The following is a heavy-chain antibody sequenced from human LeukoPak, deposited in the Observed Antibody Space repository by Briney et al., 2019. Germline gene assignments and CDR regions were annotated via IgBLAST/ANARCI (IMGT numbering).Heavy chain of an antibody. Sequence: GGSLRLSCAASGFIFNNHGLIWVRQAPGKGLEWVSAISNDGGGTNYADFVKGRFTISRDNSKNTLFLQMNSLRAEDTALYYCAKGSSGYFVDLWGQGTLVTVSS. CDR3: AKGSSGYFVDL. CDR2: ISNDGGGT. V-gene: IGHV3-23*01. CDR1: GFIFNNHG. D-gene: IGHD3-22*01. J-gene: IGHJ5*02.